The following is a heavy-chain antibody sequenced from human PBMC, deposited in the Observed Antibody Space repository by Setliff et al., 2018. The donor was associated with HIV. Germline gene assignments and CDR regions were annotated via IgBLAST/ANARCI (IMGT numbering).Heavy chain of an antibody. J-gene: IGHJ4*02. CDR2: IDDSGNT. Sequence: SETLSLTCIVSGGSLSSYSWSWIRQPPGKGLEWIGYIDDSGNTNYNPSLKSRVTISVDTSRNECSLKLTSVTAADTAVYYCAREVRWELPQGFDHWGQGSQVTVSS. D-gene: IGHD1-26*01. CDR1: GGSLSSYS. V-gene: IGHV4-59*12. CDR3: AREVRWELPQGFDH.